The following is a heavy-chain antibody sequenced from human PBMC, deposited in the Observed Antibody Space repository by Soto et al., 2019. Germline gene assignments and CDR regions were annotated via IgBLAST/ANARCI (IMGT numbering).Heavy chain of an antibody. V-gene: IGHV3-33*01. CDR2: IWYDGSNK. CDR3: ARNIAVAGRHYYYGMDV. J-gene: IGHJ6*02. Sequence: QVQLVESGGGVVQPGRSLRLSCAASGFTFSSYGMHWVRQAPGKGLEWVAVIWYDGSNKYYADSVKGRFTISRDNSKNTLYVQMNSLRAEDTAVYYCARNIAVAGRHYYYGMDVWGQGTTVTVSS. CDR1: GFTFSSYG. D-gene: IGHD6-19*01.